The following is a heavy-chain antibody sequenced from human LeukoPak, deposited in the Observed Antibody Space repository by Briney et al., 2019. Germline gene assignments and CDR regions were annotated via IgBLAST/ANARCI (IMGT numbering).Heavy chain of an antibody. CDR1: GFSVSNFW. D-gene: IGHD3-16*01. Sequence: PGGSLRLSCTGSGFSVSNFWMAWVRQAPGKGLEWVANINEDETGKYYVDSVKGRFTISRDNAKNSLFLQMNSVRAEDTAVYYCATDAFSYPNTWGQGTQVTVSS. J-gene: IGHJ5*02. CDR2: INEDETGK. V-gene: IGHV3-7*01. CDR3: ATDAFSYPNT.